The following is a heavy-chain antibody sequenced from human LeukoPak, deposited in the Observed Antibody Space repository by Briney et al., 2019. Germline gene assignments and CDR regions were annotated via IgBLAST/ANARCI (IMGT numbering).Heavy chain of an antibody. CDR1: GYSISSGYF. V-gene: IGHV4-38-2*02. Sequence: SETLSLTCSVSGYSISSGYFWGWIRQPPGKGLEWIGNIHHSGTTYYNPSLKSRVTISVDTSKNQFSLKLTSVTAADTAVYYCARGYSSSWYFNWFDPWGQGTLVTVSS. CDR3: ARGYSSSWYFNWFDP. CDR2: IHHSGTT. J-gene: IGHJ5*02. D-gene: IGHD6-13*01.